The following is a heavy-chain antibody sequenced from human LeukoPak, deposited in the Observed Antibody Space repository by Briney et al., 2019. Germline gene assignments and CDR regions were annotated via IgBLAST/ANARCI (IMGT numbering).Heavy chain of an antibody. CDR2: ISGSGGST. J-gene: IGHJ4*02. CDR3: AKSREGYNFDY. V-gene: IGHV3-23*01. CDR1: GFTLSSYA. Sequence: GGSLRLSCAASGFTLSSYAMSWVRQAPGKGLEWVSAISGSGGSTYYADSVKGRFTISRDKSKNTLYLQMNRLRAQDTAVYYCAKSREGYNFDYWGQGTLVTVSS. D-gene: IGHD5-24*01.